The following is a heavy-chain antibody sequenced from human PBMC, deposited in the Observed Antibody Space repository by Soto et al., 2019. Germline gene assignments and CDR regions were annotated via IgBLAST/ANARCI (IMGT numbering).Heavy chain of an antibody. J-gene: IGHJ4*02. CDR1: GGTFSSYA. V-gene: IGHV1-69*12. Sequence: QVQLVQSGAEVKKPGSSVKVSCKASGGTFSSYAISWVRQAPGQGLEWMGGIIPIFGTANYAQKFQGRVTITADESTGTAYRELSSLRSEDTAVYYCARSPPGRYDILTGYPFDYWGQGTLVTVSS. CDR3: ARSPPGRYDILTGYPFDY. CDR2: IIPIFGTA. D-gene: IGHD3-9*01.